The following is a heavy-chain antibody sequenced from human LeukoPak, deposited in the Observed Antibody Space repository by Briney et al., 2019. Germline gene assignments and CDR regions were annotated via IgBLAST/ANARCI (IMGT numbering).Heavy chain of an antibody. J-gene: IGHJ6*02. CDR1: GGSISSYY. CDR2: IYYSGST. CDR3: VRIPGAAAGHKYYYYYYGMDV. Sequence: PETLSLTCTVSGGSISSYYWSWIRQPPGKGLEWIGYIYYSGSTNYNPSLKSRVTISVDTSKNQFSLKLSSVTAADTAVYYCVRIPGAAAGHKYYYYYYGMDVWGQGTTVTVSS. V-gene: IGHV4-59*01. D-gene: IGHD6-13*01.